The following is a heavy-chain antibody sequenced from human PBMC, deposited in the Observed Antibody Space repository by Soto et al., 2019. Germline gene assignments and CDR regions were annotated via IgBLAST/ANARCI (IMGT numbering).Heavy chain of an antibody. CDR2: IWYDGSNK. V-gene: IGHV3-33*01. Sequence: GGSLRLSCAASGFTFSSYGMHWVRQAPGKGLEWVAVIWYDGSNKYYADSVKGRFTISRDNSKNTLYLQMNSLRSEDTAVYFWARSLGGGNVNFDYWGQGTLVTAPQ. D-gene: IGHD2-15*01. J-gene: IGHJ4*02. CDR1: GFTFSSYG. CDR3: ARSLGGGNVNFDY.